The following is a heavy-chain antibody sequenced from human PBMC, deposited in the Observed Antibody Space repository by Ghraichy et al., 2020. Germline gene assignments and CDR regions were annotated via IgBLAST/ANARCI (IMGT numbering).Heavy chain of an antibody. D-gene: IGHD3/OR15-3a*01. Sequence: GGSLRLSCAASGFTFRNSGMNWVRQVPGKGLEWIAYISYIGGDIRYADSVKGRFTISRDNAKNSMDLQMNSLRDEDSAVYHCGGGGFRGTGGDYWGQGTQVTVSS. CDR3: GGGGFRGTGGDY. V-gene: IGHV3-48*02. CDR2: ISYIGGDI. CDR1: GFTFRNSG. J-gene: IGHJ4*02.